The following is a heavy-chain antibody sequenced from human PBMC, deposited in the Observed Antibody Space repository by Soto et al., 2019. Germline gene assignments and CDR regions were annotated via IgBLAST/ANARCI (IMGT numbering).Heavy chain of an antibody. D-gene: IGHD3-22*01. Sequence: ESGGALVQPGGSLRLSGEASGFSLGRYAMSWVRQAPGKGLEWISVIIASGSSVSYADSVNGLFTISKDNSENTLFLQVNSLRVADTAVYYCAKDYYYDSTGLFFDSWGQGTLVTVSS. CDR1: GFSLGRYA. CDR2: IIASGSSV. J-gene: IGHJ4*02. CDR3: AKDYYYDSTGLFFDS. V-gene: IGHV3-23*01.